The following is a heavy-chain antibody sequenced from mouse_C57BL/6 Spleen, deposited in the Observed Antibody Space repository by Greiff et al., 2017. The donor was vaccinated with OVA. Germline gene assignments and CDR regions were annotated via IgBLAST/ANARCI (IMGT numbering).Heavy chain of an antibody. CDR3: ASSGYYYGSSRDY. CDR1: GYAFSSYW. CDR2: IYPGDGDT. V-gene: IGHV1-80*01. D-gene: IGHD1-1*01. Sequence: QVQLKESGAELVKPGASVKISCKASGYAFSSYWMNWVKQRPGKGLEWIGQIYPGDGDTNYNGKFKGKATLTADKSSSTAYMQLSSLTSEDSAVYFCASSGYYYGSSRDYWGQGTTLTVSS. J-gene: IGHJ2*01.